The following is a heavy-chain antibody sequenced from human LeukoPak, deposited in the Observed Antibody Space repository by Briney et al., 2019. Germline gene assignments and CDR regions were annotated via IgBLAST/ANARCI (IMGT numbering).Heavy chain of an antibody. Sequence: ASVKVSCKASGYTFTGYYMHWVRQAPGQGLEWMGWINPNSGGTNYAQKFQGRVTMTRNTSISTAYMELSSLRSEDTAVYYCARGNNPPYYYGSGSYRGYYYYMDVWGKGTTVTISS. J-gene: IGHJ6*03. CDR2: INPNSGGT. CDR3: ARGNNPPYYYGSGSYRGYYYYMDV. V-gene: IGHV1-2*02. D-gene: IGHD3-10*01. CDR1: GYTFTGYY.